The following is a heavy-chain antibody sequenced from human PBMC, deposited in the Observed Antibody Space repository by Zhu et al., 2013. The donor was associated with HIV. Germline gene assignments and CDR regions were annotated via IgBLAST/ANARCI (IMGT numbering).Heavy chain of an antibody. Sequence: VQFFQSGTEMKKPGASVKVSCRASGFTFTSFYLHWVRQVPGQGLEWMAEINPNSGGTSYAQRFQDRVSLTADASTTTVSMELRRLTVDDTGVYFCTRTTAVTMFGLILAHHYYAFDVWGQGTTVTVS. CDR2: INPNSGGT. CDR3: TRTTAVTMFGLILAHHYYAFDV. D-gene: IGHD3-16*01. V-gene: IGHV1-46*01. CDR1: GFTFTSFY. J-gene: IGHJ6*02.